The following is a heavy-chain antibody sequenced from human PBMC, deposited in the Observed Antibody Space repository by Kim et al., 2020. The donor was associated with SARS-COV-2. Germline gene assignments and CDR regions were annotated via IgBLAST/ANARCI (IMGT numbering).Heavy chain of an antibody. J-gene: IGHJ4*02. V-gene: IGHV3-30*04. Sequence: GGSLRLSCAASGFTFSSYAMHWVRQAPGKGLEWVAVLSYDGSNKFYADSVKGRFTISRDNSKNTLYLQMNSLTAEDTAVYYCVRDLDLVVVVITDFDYWGQGTLVTVSS. CDR1: GFTFSSYA. CDR2: LSYDGSNK. D-gene: IGHD3-22*01. CDR3: VRDLDLVVVVITDFDY.